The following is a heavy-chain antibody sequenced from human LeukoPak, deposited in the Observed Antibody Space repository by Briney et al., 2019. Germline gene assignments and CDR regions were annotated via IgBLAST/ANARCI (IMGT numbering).Heavy chain of an antibody. Sequence: SETLSLTCTVSGGSISSSSYFWGWIRQPPGKGLEWIGSISYSGSTYYNPSLKSRVTISVDTSKNQFSLRLTSVTAADTAVYYCARVLHKRNYDSSDYYGSWGQGTLVTVSS. CDR1: GGSISSSSYF. CDR3: ARVLHKRNYDSSDYYGS. D-gene: IGHD3-22*01. CDR2: ISYSGST. V-gene: IGHV4-39*07. J-gene: IGHJ5*02.